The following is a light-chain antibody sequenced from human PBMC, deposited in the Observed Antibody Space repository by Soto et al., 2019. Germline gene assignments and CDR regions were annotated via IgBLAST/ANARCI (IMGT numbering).Light chain of an antibody. Sequence: DIQMTQSPSTLSASLGDRVTITCRASQSINIWLAWSQQKPGKAPKLLISDVSSLESGVPSRFSGSGFGTEFTLTISSLQPDDVATYYCQQYNSYWTFGQGTKVDIK. CDR3: QQYNSYWT. J-gene: IGKJ1*01. V-gene: IGKV1-5*01. CDR2: DVS. CDR1: QSINIW.